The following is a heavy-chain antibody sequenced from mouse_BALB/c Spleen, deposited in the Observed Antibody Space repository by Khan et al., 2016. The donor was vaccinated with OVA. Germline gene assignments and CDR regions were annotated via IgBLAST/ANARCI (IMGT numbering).Heavy chain of an antibody. D-gene: IGHD4-1*01. CDR3: ARDWGDWFAY. CDR2: IYPGSGYT. V-gene: IGHV1-76*01. Sequence: QVQLKQSGAELVRPGASVKLSCTASGFTFSDYNMYWVQERTGQGLEWIGTIYPGSGYTYYNEKFKGRATMTTDKSYITMYLQLSSLTSEDSAIYFCARDWGDWFAYWGQGTLVTVSA. CDR1: GFTFSDYN. J-gene: IGHJ3*01.